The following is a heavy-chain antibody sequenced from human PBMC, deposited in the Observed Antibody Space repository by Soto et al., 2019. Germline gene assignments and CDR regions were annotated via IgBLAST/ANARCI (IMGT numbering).Heavy chain of an antibody. CDR3: ARLPKGSLVTA. V-gene: IGHV3-48*02. J-gene: IGHJ4*02. CDR1: GFSFSDYS. CDR2: ISSSSDKT. D-gene: IGHD2-21*02. Sequence: LVESGGALVYPGGSLRFSCIASGFSFSDYSMNWVRQAPGKGLQWVSYISSSSDKTYYADSVKGRFTVSRDNAKNALFLEMNSLRDDDTATYYCARLPKGSLVTAWGQGTRVTVSS.